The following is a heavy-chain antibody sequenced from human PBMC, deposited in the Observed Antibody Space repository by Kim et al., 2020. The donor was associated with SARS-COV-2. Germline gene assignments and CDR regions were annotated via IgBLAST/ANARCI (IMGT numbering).Heavy chain of an antibody. J-gene: IGHJ5*02. Sequence: SETLSLTCTVSGGSISSSSYYWGWIRQPPGKGLEWIGSIYYSGSTYYNLSLKSRVTISVDTSKNQFSLKLSSVTAADTAVYYCARDSFEWQWLVTGWFDPWGQGTLVTVSS. D-gene: IGHD6-19*01. CDR3: ARDSFEWQWLVTGWFDP. V-gene: IGHV4-39*07. CDR1: GGSISSSSYY. CDR2: IYYSGST.